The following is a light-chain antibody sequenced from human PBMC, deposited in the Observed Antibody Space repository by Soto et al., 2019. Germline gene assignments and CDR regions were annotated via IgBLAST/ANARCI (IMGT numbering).Light chain of an antibody. CDR1: QSISSW. J-gene: IGKJ2*01. CDR3: QQYNSYPYT. V-gene: IGKV1-5*03. CDR2: KAS. Sequence: DIQMTQAPSTLSASVGDRVTITCRASQSISSWLAWYQQKPGKAPKLLIYKASSLESGFPSRISGSGSGTEFTLTISSLQPDDFATYYCQQYNSYPYTFGQGTKLEIK.